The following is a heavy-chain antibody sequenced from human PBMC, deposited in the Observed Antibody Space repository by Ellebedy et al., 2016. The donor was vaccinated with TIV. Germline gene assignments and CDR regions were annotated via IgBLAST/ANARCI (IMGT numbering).Heavy chain of an antibody. J-gene: IGHJ4*02. CDR1: GYSFTTDW. CDR2: IYPFDSDT. Sequence: GESLKISCKGSGYSFTTDWIAWARQRPGTGLEWMGIIYPFDSDTRYSPSFQGQVTISVDKSISTAYLQWSSLKASDTAIYYCARGDRGSGWYWDKWGQGTLVTVSS. D-gene: IGHD6-19*01. V-gene: IGHV5-51*01. CDR3: ARGDRGSGWYWDK.